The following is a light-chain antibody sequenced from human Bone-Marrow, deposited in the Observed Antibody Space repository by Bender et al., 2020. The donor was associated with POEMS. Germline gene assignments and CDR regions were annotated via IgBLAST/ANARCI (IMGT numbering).Light chain of an antibody. J-gene: IGLJ3*02. CDR2: DDS. V-gene: IGLV2-23*01. Sequence: QSALAQPASVSGSPGQSITISCTGATSGIGRYNLVSWHQHYPGRVPKLIIYDDSQRPSGVSYRFSGSKSGDTASLTISGLLAEDEGDYYCCAHVGDGIWVFGGGTKLTVL. CDR3: CAHVGDGIWV. CDR1: TSGIGRYNL.